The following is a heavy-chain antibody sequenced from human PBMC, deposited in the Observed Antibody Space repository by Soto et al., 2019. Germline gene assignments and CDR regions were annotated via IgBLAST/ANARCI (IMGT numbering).Heavy chain of an antibody. CDR3: VKRGRHWGAFDF. V-gene: IGHV3-23*01. J-gene: IGHJ3*01. CDR2: IGGTDGDSDGVP. Sequence: VQLLESGGDLVQPGGSLRLSCVASGFILNHYAMIWVRQAPGKGLEWVSAIGGTDGDSDGVPWYEDSVKGRFTISRASYANTLFLHMDNLRAEDSALYYCVKRGRHWGAFDFWGQGTTVVVSS. D-gene: IGHD7-27*01. CDR1: GFILNHYA.